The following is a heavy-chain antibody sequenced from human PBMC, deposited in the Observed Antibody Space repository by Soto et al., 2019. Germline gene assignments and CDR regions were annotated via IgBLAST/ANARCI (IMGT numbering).Heavy chain of an antibody. D-gene: IGHD6-19*01. Sequence: LGESLNISCKASGYSFTTYWIGLVRQMPGKGLEWMGIIYPGDSDTKYSPSLQGQVSISADTSISTAYLQWTSLKASDTAMYYCARSRRGAYSSGWYSPSGYYNYGIDVWGQGTKVTVSS. CDR3: ARSRRGAYSSGWYSPSGYYNYGIDV. CDR2: IYPGDSDT. J-gene: IGHJ6*02. CDR1: GYSFTTYW. V-gene: IGHV5-51*01.